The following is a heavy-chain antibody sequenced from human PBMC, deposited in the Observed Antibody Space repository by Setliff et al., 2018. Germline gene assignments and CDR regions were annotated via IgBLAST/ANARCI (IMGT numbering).Heavy chain of an antibody. CDR3: ASPGRDNLDSPFDAFDI. V-gene: IGHV4-38-2*01. D-gene: IGHD3-3*01. CDR2: IHQRGRT. J-gene: IGHJ3*02. CDR1: GVSITSGHY. Sequence: PSETLSLTCGVSGVSITSGHYWGWIRQSPGKGLEWLATIHQRGRTYYNPSLNSRVTISLDTSKNHFSLKLRSVTAEDSAVYYCASPGRDNLDSPFDAFDIWGQGTKVTV.